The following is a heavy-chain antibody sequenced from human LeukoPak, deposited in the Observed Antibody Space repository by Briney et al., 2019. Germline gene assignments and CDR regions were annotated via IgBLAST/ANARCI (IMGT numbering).Heavy chain of an antibody. Sequence: PGGSLRLSCAASGFTFNSYPMSWVRQAPWERLQWVSGISDSGGNTYYADSVRGRFTISRDNSKNTLYLQMNSLRAEDTAVYYCARDPVGATHYWGQGTLVTVSS. D-gene: IGHD1-26*01. CDR1: GFTFNSYP. V-gene: IGHV3-23*01. CDR3: ARDPVGATHY. J-gene: IGHJ4*02. CDR2: ISDSGGNT.